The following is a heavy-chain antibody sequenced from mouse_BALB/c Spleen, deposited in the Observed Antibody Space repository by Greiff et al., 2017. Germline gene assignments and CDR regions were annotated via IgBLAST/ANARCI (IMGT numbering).Heavy chain of an antibody. J-gene: IGHJ3*01. CDR2: ISSGGST. CDR1: GFTFSSYA. Sequence: DVKLVESGGGLVKPGGSLKLSCAASGFTFSSYAMSWVRQTPEKRLEWVASISSGGSTYYPDSVKGRFTISRDNARNILYLQMSSLRSEDTAMYYCARVPDYYGSSYSWFAYWGQGTLVTVSA. V-gene: IGHV5-6-5*01. D-gene: IGHD1-1*01. CDR3: ARVPDYYGSSYSWFAY.